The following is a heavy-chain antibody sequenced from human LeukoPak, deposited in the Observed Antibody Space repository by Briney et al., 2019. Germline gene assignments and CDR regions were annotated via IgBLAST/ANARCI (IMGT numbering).Heavy chain of an antibody. V-gene: IGHV1-69*13. CDR1: GCTFSSYA. D-gene: IGHD3-3*01. CDR2: IIPIFGTA. CDR3: APSPDSSGSSDY. J-gene: IGHJ4*02. Sequence: ASVKVSCKASGCTFSSYAISWVRQAPGQGLEWMGGIIPIFGTANYAQKFQGRVTITGDESTSTAYMELSSLRSEDTAVYFCAPSPDSSGSSDYWGQGTLVTVSS.